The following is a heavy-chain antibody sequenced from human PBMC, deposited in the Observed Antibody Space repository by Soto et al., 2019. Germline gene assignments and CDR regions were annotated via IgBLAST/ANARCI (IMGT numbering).Heavy chain of an antibody. Sequence: SVKVSCKASGGTFSSYASSWVRQAPGQGLEWMGGIIPIFGTANYAQKFQGRVTITADESTSTAYMELSSLRSEDTAVYYCASWLSDDYYYYAMDVWAQRSTVTVCS. CDR2: IIPIFGTA. D-gene: IGHD3-22*01. CDR1: GGTFSSYA. CDR3: ASWLSDDYYYYAMDV. V-gene: IGHV1-69*13. J-gene: IGHJ6*02.